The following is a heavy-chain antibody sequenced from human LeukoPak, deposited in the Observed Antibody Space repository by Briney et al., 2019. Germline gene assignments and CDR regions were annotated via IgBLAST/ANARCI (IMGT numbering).Heavy chain of an antibody. J-gene: IGHJ4*02. D-gene: IGHD6-19*01. V-gene: IGHV3-74*01. Sequence: PGGSLRLSCAASGFTFSGYWMHWVRQAPGKGLVWVSRISSDGSTTSYADSVMGRFTISRDNAKNTLYLQMNSLRAEDTAVYYCARVIYSGWQGELSDWGQGTLVTVSS. CDR3: ARVIYSGWQGELSD. CDR1: GFTFSGYW. CDR2: ISSDGSTT.